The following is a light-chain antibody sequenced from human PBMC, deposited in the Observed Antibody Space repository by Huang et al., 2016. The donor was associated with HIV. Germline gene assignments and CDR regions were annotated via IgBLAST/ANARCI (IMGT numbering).Light chain of an antibody. CDR1: QTINNY. V-gene: IGKV1-39*01. Sequence: DIQMTQSPSSLSASVGDRVTITCRASQTINNYLNWYHQKPGKAPKLLLYAASSLQSGVPSRFSGSGSGTEFTLTISSLQLEDFATYYCQQTYSAVTFGQGTKVEIK. CDR2: AAS. CDR3: QQTYSAVT. J-gene: IGKJ1*01.